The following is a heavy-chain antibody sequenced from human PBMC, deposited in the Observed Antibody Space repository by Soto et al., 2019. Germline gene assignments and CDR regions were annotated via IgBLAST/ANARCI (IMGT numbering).Heavy chain of an antibody. D-gene: IGHD2-15*01. CDR3: ATSVVVVLAATPGWFDP. J-gene: IGHJ5*02. CDR1: GGSISSSSYY. Sequence: QLQLQASGPGLVKPSETLSLTCTVSGGSISSSSYYWGWIRQPPGKGLEWIGCIYYSGSTYYNPSLKSRVTIAVDTSNNLFSLRPCSVTATYTAMYYCATSVVVVLAATPGWFDPYGKGTLVTVSS. V-gene: IGHV4-39*02. CDR2: IYYSGST.